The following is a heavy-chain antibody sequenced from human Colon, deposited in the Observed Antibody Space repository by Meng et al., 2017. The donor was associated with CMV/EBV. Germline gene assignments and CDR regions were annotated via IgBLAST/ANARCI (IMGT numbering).Heavy chain of an antibody. CDR3: ARGLGHASNNSLDY. J-gene: IGHJ4*02. V-gene: IGHV3-30*02. CDR2: IRFDGNSE. Sequence: GESLKISCVASGFTFNNFGMHWVRQAPGKGLEWVAFIRFDGNSEYYADSVKGRFIISRDNSKNTVYLQMNSLRTEDAAMYYCARGLGHASNNSLDYWGQGTLVTVSS. D-gene: IGHD1-1*01. CDR1: GFTFNNFG.